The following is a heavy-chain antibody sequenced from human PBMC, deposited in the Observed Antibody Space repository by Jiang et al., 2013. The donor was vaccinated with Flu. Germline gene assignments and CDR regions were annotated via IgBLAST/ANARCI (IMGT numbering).Heavy chain of an antibody. V-gene: IGHV3-49*03. CDR2: IRSKAYGGTT. Sequence: RLSCTASGFTFGDYAMSWFRQAPGKGLEWVGFIRSKAYGGTTESAASVRGRFTISRDDSKSIGYLQMNSLKTEDTAVYYCSRHENGDYSLDHWGQGTLVTVSS. J-gene: IGHJ4*02. D-gene: IGHD4-17*01. CDR3: SRHENGDYSLDH. CDR1: GFTFGDYA.